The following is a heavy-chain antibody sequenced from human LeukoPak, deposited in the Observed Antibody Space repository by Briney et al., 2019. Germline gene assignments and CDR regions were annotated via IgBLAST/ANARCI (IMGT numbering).Heavy chain of an antibody. D-gene: IGHD3-16*02. CDR1: GGSINNSY. Sequence: SETLSLTCTVSGGSINNSYWTWIRQPPGKGLEWIGHIYYSGSTNYSPSLKSRVTISVDTSKNQFSLKLSSVTAADTAVYYCARLNRYDYVWGSCRYIYYYYMDVWGKGTTVTISS. CDR3: ARLNRYDYVWGSCRYIYYYYMDV. CDR2: IYYSGST. V-gene: IGHV4-59*12. J-gene: IGHJ6*03.